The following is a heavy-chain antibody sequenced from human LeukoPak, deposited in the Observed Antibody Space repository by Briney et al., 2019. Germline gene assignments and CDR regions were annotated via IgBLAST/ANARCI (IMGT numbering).Heavy chain of an antibody. Sequence: ASVKVSCKASGYTFTDYYMHWVRQAPGQGLEWMGWINPNSGGTNYAQNFQGRVTMTRDTSISTAYMELSRLTSDDTAVYYCARDLRGCSGGTCYAHDAFDIWGQGTMVTVSS. D-gene: IGHD2-15*01. CDR2: INPNSGGT. CDR3: ARDLRGCSGGTCYAHDAFDI. CDR1: GYTFTDYY. V-gene: IGHV1-2*02. J-gene: IGHJ3*02.